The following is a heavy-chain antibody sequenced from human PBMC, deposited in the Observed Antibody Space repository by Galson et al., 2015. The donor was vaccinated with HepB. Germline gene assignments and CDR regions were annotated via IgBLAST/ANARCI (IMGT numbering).Heavy chain of an antibody. Sequence: SLRLSCAASGFTFSNAWMSWVRQAPGKGLEWVGRIKSKADGGTTDYGSPVKGRFTISRDDSKNMLFLELNSLKTDDTALYYCTRLLRERIHGYWGFRFDYWGQGTLVTVSS. CDR1: GFTFSNAW. CDR3: TRLLRERIHGYWGFRFDY. J-gene: IGHJ4*02. CDR2: IKSKADGGTT. D-gene: IGHD2-21*02. V-gene: IGHV3-15*01.